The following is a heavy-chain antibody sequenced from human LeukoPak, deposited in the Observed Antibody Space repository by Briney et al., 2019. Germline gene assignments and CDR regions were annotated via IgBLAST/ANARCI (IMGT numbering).Heavy chain of an antibody. D-gene: IGHD3-10*01. CDR3: ARARGHRKQDYLDY. Sequence: GASVKVSCKASGYTFTSCDINWARQATGQGLKWMGWMNPNSGNTGYAQEFRGRCTMTRNNSRSTDYVELSSLRSEDTAVYYCARARGHRKQDYLDYWGQGTLVTVSS. CDR2: MNPNSGNT. J-gene: IGHJ4*02. V-gene: IGHV1-8*01. CDR1: GYTFTSCD.